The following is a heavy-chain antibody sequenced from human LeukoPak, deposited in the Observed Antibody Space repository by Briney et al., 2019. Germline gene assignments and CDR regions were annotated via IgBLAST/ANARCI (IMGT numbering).Heavy chain of an antibody. CDR3: ARGGATVTTWRGYYYYYMDV. CDR1: GYTFTAYY. Sequence: ASVKVSCKASGYTFTAYYMHWVRQAPGQGLEWMGWISAYNGNTNYAQKLQGRVTITRNTSISTAYMELSSLRSEDTAVYYCARGGATVTTWRGYYYYYMDVWGKGTTVSVSS. CDR2: ISAYNGNT. V-gene: IGHV1-8*03. D-gene: IGHD4-11*01. J-gene: IGHJ6*03.